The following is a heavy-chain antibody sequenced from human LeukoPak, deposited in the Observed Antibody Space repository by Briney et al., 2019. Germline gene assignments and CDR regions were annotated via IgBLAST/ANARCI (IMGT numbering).Heavy chain of an antibody. CDR2: IIPIFGTA. J-gene: IGHJ3*02. CDR3: ARDLGVINAFDI. Sequence: SVKVSCKASGGTFSSYAISWVRQAPGQGLEWMGGIIPIFGTANYAQKFQGRVTITAGKSTSTAYMELSSLRSEDTAVYYCARDLGVINAFDIWGQGTMVTVSS. V-gene: IGHV1-69*06. CDR1: GGTFSSYA. D-gene: IGHD3-22*01.